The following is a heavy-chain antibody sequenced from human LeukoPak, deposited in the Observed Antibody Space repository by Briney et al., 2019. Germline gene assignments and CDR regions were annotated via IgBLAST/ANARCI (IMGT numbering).Heavy chain of an antibody. D-gene: IGHD3-22*01. V-gene: IGHV4-30-2*05. Sequence: SQTLSLTCAVSGGSISSGGYSWSWIRQPPGKGLEWIGYIYHSGSTYYNPSLKSRVTISVDTSKNQFSLKLSSVTAAGTAVYYCARGRSKWLPHGAFDIWGQGTMVTVSS. CDR2: IYHSGST. CDR1: GGSISSGGYS. J-gene: IGHJ3*02. CDR3: ARGRSKWLPHGAFDI.